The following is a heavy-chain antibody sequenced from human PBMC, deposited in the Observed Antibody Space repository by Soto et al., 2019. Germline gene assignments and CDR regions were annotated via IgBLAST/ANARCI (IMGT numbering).Heavy chain of an antibody. Sequence: SETLSLTCTVSGGSISSGGYYWSWIRQHPGKGLEWIGYIYYSGSTYYNPSLKSRVTISVDTSKNQFSLKLSSVTAADTAVYYCARRTSTEYYFEYWGQGTLVTVYS. J-gene: IGHJ4*02. CDR1: GGSISSGGYY. CDR2: IYYSGST. CDR3: ARRTSTEYYFEY. V-gene: IGHV4-31*03.